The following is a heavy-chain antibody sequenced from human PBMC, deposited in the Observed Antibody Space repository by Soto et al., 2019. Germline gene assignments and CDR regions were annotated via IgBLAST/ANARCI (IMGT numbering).Heavy chain of an antibody. CDR2: IIPIFGTA. CDR1: GGTFSSYA. V-gene: IGHV1-69*13. D-gene: IGHD6-19*01. Sequence: SVKVSCKASGGTFSSYAISWVRQAPGQGLEWMGGIIPIFGTANYAQKFQGRVTITADESTGTAYMELSSLRSEDTAVYYCATIGSGIAVPYYFDYWGQGTLVTVSS. CDR3: ATIGSGIAVPYYFDY. J-gene: IGHJ4*02.